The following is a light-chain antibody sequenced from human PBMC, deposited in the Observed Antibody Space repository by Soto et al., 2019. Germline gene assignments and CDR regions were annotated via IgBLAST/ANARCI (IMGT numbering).Light chain of an antibody. Sequence: EIVMTQSPATLSVSPGERATLSCRASQSVSSNLAWYQQKPGQAPRLLIYGASTRATGIPARFSGSGSGTECTLTISSLQSEDFAVYYCQHYNNWPLTFGGGTKVEIK. CDR1: QSVSSN. CDR2: GAS. J-gene: IGKJ4*01. V-gene: IGKV3D-15*01. CDR3: QHYNNWPLT.